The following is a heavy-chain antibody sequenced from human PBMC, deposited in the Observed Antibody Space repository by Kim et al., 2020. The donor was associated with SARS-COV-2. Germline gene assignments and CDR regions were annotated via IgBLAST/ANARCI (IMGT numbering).Heavy chain of an antibody. J-gene: IGHJ4*02. CDR2: GSNK. V-gene: IGHV3-30*02. Sequence: GSNKSYADSVKGRFTISRDNSKNTLYLQMNSLRAEDTAVYYCANPPQQDYWGQGTLVTVSS. D-gene: IGHD6-13*01. CDR3: ANPPQQDY.